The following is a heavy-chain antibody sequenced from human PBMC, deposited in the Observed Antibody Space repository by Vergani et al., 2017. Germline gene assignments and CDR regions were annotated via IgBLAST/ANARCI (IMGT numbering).Heavy chain of an antibody. J-gene: IGHJ5*02. V-gene: IGHV4-34*01. D-gene: IGHD4-23*01. CDR2: INHSGST. CDR3: ARGPFXKVIYGGKLSWFDP. Sequence: QVQLQQWGAGLLKPSETLSLTCAVYGGSFSGYYWSWIRQPPGKGLEWIGEINHSGSTNYNPSLKSRVTISVDTSKNQFSLKLSSVTAADTAVYYCARGPFXKVIYGGKLSWFDPWGQGTLVTVSS. CDR1: GGSFSGYY.